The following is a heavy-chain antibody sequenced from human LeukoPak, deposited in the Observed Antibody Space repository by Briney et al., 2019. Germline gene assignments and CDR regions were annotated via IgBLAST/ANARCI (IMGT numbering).Heavy chain of an antibody. CDR1: GGSFSSYN. CDR3: ATAGYYCDSSGYCFDY. Sequence: GASVMVSCKASGGSFSSYNFSWVRQAPGQGHEWMGRIIPLLGIANYAQQSLGRVTITADNSTITAHLQLSRLRSEDTAVYYCATAGYYCDSSGYCFDYWGQGTLVTVSS. D-gene: IGHD3-22*01. J-gene: IGHJ4*02. CDR2: IIPLLGIA. V-gene: IGHV1-69*02.